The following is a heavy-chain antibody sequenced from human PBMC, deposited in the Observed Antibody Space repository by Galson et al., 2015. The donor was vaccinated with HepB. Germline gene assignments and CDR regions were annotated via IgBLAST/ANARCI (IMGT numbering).Heavy chain of an antibody. CDR3: SRTLPGIDLDY. CDR1: GFTFSDYY. CDR2: VRHKARRYTT. Sequence: SLRLSCAASGFTFSDYYMEWVRQAPGKGLEWVGRVRHKARRYTTDYVASVEGRFTIPRVDSRNSLYLQMDSLKTEDAAVYYCSRTLPGIDLDYWGQGTLVTVSS. V-gene: IGHV3-72*01. J-gene: IGHJ4*02. D-gene: IGHD3-3*02.